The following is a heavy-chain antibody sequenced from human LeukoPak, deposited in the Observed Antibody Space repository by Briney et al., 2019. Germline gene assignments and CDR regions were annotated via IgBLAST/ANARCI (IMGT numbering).Heavy chain of an antibody. D-gene: IGHD6-13*01. J-gene: IGHJ6*03. CDR3: ARVSIAAAGTLFYYYYYYMDV. V-gene: IGHV3-7*01. CDR2: IKQDGSEK. Sequence: GRSLRLSCTASGFTFGDYAMSWVRQAPGKGLEWVANIKQDGSEKYYVDSVKGRFTISRDNAKDSLYLQMNSLRAEDTAVYYCARVSIAAAGTLFYYYYYYMDVWGKGTTVTISS. CDR1: GFTFGDYA.